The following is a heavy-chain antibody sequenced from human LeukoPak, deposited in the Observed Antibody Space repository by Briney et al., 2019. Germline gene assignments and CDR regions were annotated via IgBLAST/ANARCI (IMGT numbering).Heavy chain of an antibody. CDR1: GGSISGSSYY. V-gene: IGHV4-39*01. CDR3: ARRGSTRYYYYGMDV. D-gene: IGHD2-2*01. Sequence: PSETLSLTCTVSGGSISGSSYYWGWIRQPPGKGLEWIGSIYYSGSTYYNPSLKSRVTISVDTSKNQFSLKLSSVTAADTAVYYCARRGSTRYYYYGMDVWGQGTTVTVSS. CDR2: IYYSGST. J-gene: IGHJ6*02.